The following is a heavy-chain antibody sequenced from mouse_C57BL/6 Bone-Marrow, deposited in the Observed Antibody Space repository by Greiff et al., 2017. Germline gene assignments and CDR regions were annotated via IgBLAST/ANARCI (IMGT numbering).Heavy chain of an antibody. Sequence: EVQLMESGPGLVKPSQSLSLTCSVTGYSITSGYYWNWIRQFPGNKLEWMGYISYDGSNNYNPSLKNRISITRDTSKNQIFLKLNSVTTEDTATYYCARFTTVVAEYFDVWGTGTTVTVSS. D-gene: IGHD1-1*01. CDR3: ARFTTVVAEYFDV. J-gene: IGHJ1*03. V-gene: IGHV3-6*01. CDR2: ISYDGSN. CDR1: GYSITSGYY.